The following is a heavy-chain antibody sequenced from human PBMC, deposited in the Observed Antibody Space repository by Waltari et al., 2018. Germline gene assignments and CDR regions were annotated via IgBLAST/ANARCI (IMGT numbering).Heavy chain of an antibody. CDR2: ISGSATYI. CDR1: GFAFSNYN. D-gene: IGHD3-3*01. J-gene: IGHJ6*03. V-gene: IGHV3-21*06. CDR3: ARENLGVIIFHYYFMDV. Sequence: EVQLVESGGGLVNPGGSLRLSCAASGFAFSNYNMNWVRQAPGKGREWVSSISGSATYIYYSDSVKGRFTISRDNAKNSLFLHMNSLRAEDTAVYYCARENLGVIIFHYYFMDVWGKGTTVTISS.